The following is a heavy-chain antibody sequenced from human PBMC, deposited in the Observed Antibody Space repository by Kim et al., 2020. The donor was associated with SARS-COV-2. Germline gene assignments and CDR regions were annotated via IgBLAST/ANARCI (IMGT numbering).Heavy chain of an antibody. Sequence: GSTNYNPSLKSRVTISVDTSKNQFSLKLSSVTAADTAVYYCARVQWLADYWGQGTLVTVSS. CDR2: GST. CDR3: ARVQWLADY. V-gene: IGHV4-34*01. D-gene: IGHD6-19*01. J-gene: IGHJ4*02.